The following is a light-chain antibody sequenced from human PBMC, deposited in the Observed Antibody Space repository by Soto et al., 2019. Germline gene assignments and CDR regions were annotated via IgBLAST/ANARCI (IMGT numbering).Light chain of an antibody. Sequence: QSALTQPRSVSGSPGQSVTISCTGTSSDVGGYIYVSWYQQHPGKAPKLMIYDVSYRPSGVPDRFSGSTSGNTASLTISGLLPEDEADYYCCSYAGSYPHVVFGGGTKLTVL. CDR1: SSDVGGYIY. V-gene: IGLV2-11*01. CDR3: CSYAGSYPHVV. J-gene: IGLJ2*01. CDR2: DVS.